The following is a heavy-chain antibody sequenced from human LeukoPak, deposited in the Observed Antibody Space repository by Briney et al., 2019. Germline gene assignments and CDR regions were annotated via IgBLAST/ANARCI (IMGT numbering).Heavy chain of an antibody. D-gene: IGHD1-26*01. CDR2: IYYSGST. CDR1: GGSISSSSYY. V-gene: IGHV4-39*01. J-gene: IGHJ5*02. Sequence: SETLSLTCTVSGGSISSSSYYWGWIRQPPGKGLEWIGSIYYSGSTYYNPSLKSRVTISVDTSKNQFSLKLSSVTAADTAVYYCARQGGILGGLDPWGQGTLVTVSS. CDR3: ARQGGILGGLDP.